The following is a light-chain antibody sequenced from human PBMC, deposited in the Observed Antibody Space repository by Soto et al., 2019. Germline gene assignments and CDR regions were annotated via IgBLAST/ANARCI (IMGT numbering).Light chain of an antibody. V-gene: IGLV1-40*01. CDR3: QSYDSSLYVV. CDR2: GNS. CDR1: SSNIGAGYD. Sequence: QSVLTQPPSVSGAPGQRVTISCTGSSSNIGAGYDVHWYQQLPGTAPKLLIYGNSNRPSGVPDRFSGSKSGTSASLAITGLLAEDEADYYCQSYDSSLYVVFGGGTKLTAL. J-gene: IGLJ2*01.